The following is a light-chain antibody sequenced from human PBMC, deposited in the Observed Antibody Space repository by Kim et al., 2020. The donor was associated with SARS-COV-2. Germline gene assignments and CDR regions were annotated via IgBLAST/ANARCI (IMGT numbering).Light chain of an antibody. V-gene: IGKV3-11*01. CDR3: HQRSTWPQT. Sequence: ESVLTQSPATMSLSPGETAALSCRASQSVSDHLAWYQQKPGQPPTLLIYEASNRVPGIPARFSGSGSGTDFTLTISGLEPEDSAVYYCHQRSTWPQTFGQGTKLEI. CDR2: EAS. CDR1: QSVSDH. J-gene: IGKJ2*01.